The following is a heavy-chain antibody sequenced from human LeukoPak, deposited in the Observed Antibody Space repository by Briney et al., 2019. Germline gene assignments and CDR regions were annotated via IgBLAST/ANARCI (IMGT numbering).Heavy chain of an antibody. J-gene: IGHJ5*02. V-gene: IGHV3-66*01. CDR3: ARDPGAAAGNLWS. Sequence: PGGSLRLSCAASGFTFSSYWMHWVRQAPGKGLEWVSLIYSGGNIYYADSVKGRFTISRDGSKNTLYLQMNSLRAEDTAVYYCARDPGAAAGNLWSWGQGTLVTVSS. D-gene: IGHD6-13*01. CDR1: GFTFSSYW. CDR2: IYSGGNI.